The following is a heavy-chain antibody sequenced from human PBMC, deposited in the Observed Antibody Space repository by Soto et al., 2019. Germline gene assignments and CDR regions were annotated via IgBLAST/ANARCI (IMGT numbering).Heavy chain of an antibody. CDR3: AKERVPYYDILTGYSPFDY. Sequence: QVQLVESGGGVVQPGRSLRLSCAASGFTFSSYGMHWVRQAPGKGLEWVAVISYDGSNKYYADSVKGRFTISRDNSKNTLYLQMNSLRAEDTAVYYCAKERVPYYDILTGYSPFDYWGQGTLFTVSS. V-gene: IGHV3-30*18. CDR2: ISYDGSNK. J-gene: IGHJ4*02. D-gene: IGHD3-9*01. CDR1: GFTFSSYG.